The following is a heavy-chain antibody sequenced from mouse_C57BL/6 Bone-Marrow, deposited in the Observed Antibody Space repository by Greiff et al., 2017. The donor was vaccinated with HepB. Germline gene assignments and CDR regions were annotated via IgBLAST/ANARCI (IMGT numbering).Heavy chain of an antibody. CDR1: GFTFSDYG. D-gene: IGHD2-1*01. Sequence: EVQRVESGGGLVKPGGSLKLSCAASGFTFSDYGMHWVRQAPEKGLEWVAYISSGSSTIYYADTVKGRFTISRDNAKNTLFLQMTSLRSEETAMYYCARDLPHYFDYWGQGTTLTVSS. CDR2: ISSGSSTI. CDR3: ARDLPHYFDY. V-gene: IGHV5-17*01. J-gene: IGHJ2*01.